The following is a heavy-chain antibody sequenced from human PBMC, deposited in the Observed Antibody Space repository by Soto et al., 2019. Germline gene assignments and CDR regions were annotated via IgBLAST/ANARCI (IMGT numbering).Heavy chain of an antibody. V-gene: IGHV1-2*02. J-gene: IGHJ4*02. Sequence: QVQLVQSGADVKKPGASVKVSCKASAYTFSDYILHWVRQAPGQGLEWMGSINPRNGDAVSAQKFQARILLTRDTSNDKAYMELTSLTSPDTAVYYCARHRFTSGSDYFDYWGQGALVTVSS. CDR1: AYTFSDYI. D-gene: IGHD6-19*01. CDR3: ARHRFTSGSDYFDY. CDR2: INPRNGDA.